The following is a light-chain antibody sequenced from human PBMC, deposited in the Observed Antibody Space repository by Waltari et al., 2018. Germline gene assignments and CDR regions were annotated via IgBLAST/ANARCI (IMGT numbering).Light chain of an antibody. V-gene: IGLV2-14*03. CDR1: SSDVGAYNY. Sequence: QSALTQPASVSGSPGQSITISCTGTSSDVGAYNYVSWYQQHPGKAPNLMIFDVINRPSGVSNRFSGSKSGNTASLTISGLQAEDEADYYCSSYISSSTLELFGGGTSLTVL. CDR3: SSYISSSTLEL. J-gene: IGLJ2*01. CDR2: DVI.